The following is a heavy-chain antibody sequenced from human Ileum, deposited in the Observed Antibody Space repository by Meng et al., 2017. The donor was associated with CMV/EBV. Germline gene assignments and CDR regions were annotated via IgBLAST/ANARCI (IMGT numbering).Heavy chain of an antibody. V-gene: IGHV4-34*02. J-gene: IGHJ4*02. CDR3: TRGRVGDWGFDF. CDR2: INHRGTT. D-gene: IGHD1-26*01. Sequence: HVQLRQWGAGLLKPSEALSLTCGVNGGSFSSFSWTWIRQPPGKGPEWIGDINHRGTTNYSPSLKSRVTISIDTSKKQFSLRLSSLTAADTAVYYCTRGRVGDWGFDFWGQGTLVTVSS. CDR1: GGSFSSFS.